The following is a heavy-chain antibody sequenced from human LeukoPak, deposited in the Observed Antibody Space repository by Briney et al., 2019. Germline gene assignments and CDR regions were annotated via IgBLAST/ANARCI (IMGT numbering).Heavy chain of an antibody. D-gene: IGHD5-18*01. Sequence: QTGGSLRLSCAASGFNFSNHWMSWVRQTPGKGLEWVANINRDGSEKYYVDSVKGQFTISRDNAKNSLFLQMNSLRVEDTAVYYCARRRGYSYGRNNYYFDYWGQGTLVTVSS. CDR2: INRDGSEK. CDR1: GFNFSNHW. J-gene: IGHJ4*02. CDR3: ARRRGYSYGRNNYYFDY. V-gene: IGHV3-7*03.